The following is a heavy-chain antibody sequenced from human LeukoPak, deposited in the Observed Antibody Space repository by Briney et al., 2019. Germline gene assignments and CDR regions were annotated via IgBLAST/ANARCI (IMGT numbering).Heavy chain of an antibody. CDR2: ISYDGSNK. J-gene: IGHJ5*02. Sequence: PGGSLRLSCAASGFTFSSYAMHWVRQAPGKGLEWVAVISYDGSNKYYADSVEGRFTISRDNSKNTLYLQMNSLRAEDTAVYYCARDLAGTDWFDPWGQGTLVTVSS. CDR1: GFTFSSYA. V-gene: IGHV3-30*04. D-gene: IGHD6-13*01. CDR3: ARDLAGTDWFDP.